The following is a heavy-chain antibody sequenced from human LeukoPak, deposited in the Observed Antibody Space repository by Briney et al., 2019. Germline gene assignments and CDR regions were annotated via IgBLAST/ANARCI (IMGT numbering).Heavy chain of an antibody. V-gene: IGHV3-23*01. D-gene: IGHD1-26*01. CDR2: ISGSGAST. J-gene: IGHJ4*02. CDR1: GFTFSSYG. Sequence: GGSLRLSCAASGFTFSSYGMHWVRQAPGKGLEWISGISGSGASTYYADSVKGRFTISRDDSRNTLYLQMNSLRGDDTAVYYCAKDVGKWESLHFFDYWGQGTLVTVSS. CDR3: AKDVGKWESLHFFDY.